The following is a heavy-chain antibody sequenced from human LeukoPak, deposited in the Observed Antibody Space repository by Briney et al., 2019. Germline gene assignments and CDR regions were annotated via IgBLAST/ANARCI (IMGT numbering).Heavy chain of an antibody. D-gene: IGHD3-10*01. J-gene: IGHJ4*02. Sequence: SETLSLTCAVYGGSFSGYYWSWIRQPPGKGLEWIGEINHCGSTNYNPSLKSRVTISVDTSKNQFSLKLSSVTAADTAVYYCARDYYGSGTRLPPFDYWGQGTLVTVSS. CDR2: INHCGST. V-gene: IGHV4-34*01. CDR3: ARDYYGSGTRLPPFDY. CDR1: GGSFSGYY.